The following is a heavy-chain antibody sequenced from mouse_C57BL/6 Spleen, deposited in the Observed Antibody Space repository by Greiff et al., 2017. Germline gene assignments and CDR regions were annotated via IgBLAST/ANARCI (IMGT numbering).Heavy chain of an antibody. CDR3: ARGDSTGGSNAPDY. CDR2: IDPSDSYT. V-gene: IGHV1-50*01. Sequence: VQLQQPGAELVKPGASVKLSCKASGYTFTSYWMQWVKQRPGQGLEWIGEIDPSDSYTNYNQKFKGKATLTVDTSSSTAYLQLSSLTSEDAAVDYCARGDSTGGSNAPDYWGQGTTLTVSS. J-gene: IGHJ2*01. D-gene: IGHD1-1*01. CDR1: GYTFTSYW.